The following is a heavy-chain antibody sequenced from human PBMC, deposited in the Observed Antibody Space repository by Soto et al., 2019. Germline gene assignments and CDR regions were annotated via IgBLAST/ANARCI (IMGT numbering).Heavy chain of an antibody. CDR1: GDSFCGGASF. V-gene: IGHV4-30-4*03. J-gene: IGHJ5*02. CDR3: KKLSCTSSTFYCPGWLDP. CDR2: VYYSGSS. D-gene: IGHD2-2*01. Sequence: QVQLQESGPGLVKPSETLSLTCTVSGDSFCGGASFWSWIRQPPGTGLEWIANVYYSGSSYYNPSLKSRLTISFETTKHQFSLQLNSRTTSDTASDYCKKLSCTSSTFYCPGWLDPWCQGTLVTVSS.